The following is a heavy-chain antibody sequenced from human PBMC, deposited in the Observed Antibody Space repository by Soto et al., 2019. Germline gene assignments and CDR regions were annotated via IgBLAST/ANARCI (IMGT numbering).Heavy chain of an antibody. V-gene: IGHV3-23*01. J-gene: IGHJ6*02. CDR3: AKQSRKYSSSSGGFEYYGMDV. CDR2: ISGSGGST. CDR1: GFTFSSYA. D-gene: IGHD6-6*01. Sequence: EVQLLESGGGLVQPGGSLRLSCAASGFTFSSYAMSWVRQAPGKGLEWVSAISGSGGSTYYADSVKGRFTISRDNSKNTLYLQMNSLRAEDTAVYHCAKQSRKYSSSSGGFEYYGMDVWGPGTTVTVSS.